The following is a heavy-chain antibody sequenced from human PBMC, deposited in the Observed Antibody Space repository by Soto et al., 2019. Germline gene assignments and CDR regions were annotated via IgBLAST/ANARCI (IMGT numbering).Heavy chain of an antibody. CDR2: IYYSGST. Sequence: QVQLQESGPGLVKPSQTLSLTCTVSGDSIRSGGYYWSWIRQHPGKGLEWIGYIYYSGSTYQNPSLKIRVTISVDPSENQCSLNLTSVTAADTAVYYCARGSCSTSGCRGEWGNFGYWGQGTLVTVSS. J-gene: IGHJ4*02. CDR3: ARGSCSTSGCRGEWGNFGY. CDR1: GDSIRSGGYY. D-gene: IGHD2-2*01. V-gene: IGHV4-31*03.